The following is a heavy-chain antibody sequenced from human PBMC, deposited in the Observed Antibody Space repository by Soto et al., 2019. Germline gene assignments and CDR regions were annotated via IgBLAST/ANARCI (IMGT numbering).Heavy chain of an antibody. CDR3: ARGRRGRIVVATPPYYFDY. CDR1: GYTFTSYD. Sequence: ASVKVSFKASGYTFTSYDINWLRQATGQGLEWMGWMNPNSGNTGYAQKFQGRVTMTRNTSISTAYMELSSLRSEDTAVYYCARGRRGRIVVATPPYYFDYWGQGTLVTVSS. CDR2: MNPNSGNT. V-gene: IGHV1-8*01. D-gene: IGHD3-22*01. J-gene: IGHJ4*02.